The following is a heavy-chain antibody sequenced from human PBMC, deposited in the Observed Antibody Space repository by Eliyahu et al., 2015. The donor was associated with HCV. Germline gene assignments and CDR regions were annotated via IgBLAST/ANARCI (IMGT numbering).Heavy chain of an antibody. CDR2: IHYSGST. J-gene: IGHJ4*02. CDR3: AREVTWSGYFVL. CDR1: GGSINNYY. V-gene: IGHV4-59*12. D-gene: IGHD3-3*01. Sequence: QVQLQESGPGLVKPSETLSLTCTVXGGSINNYYWSWIRQPPGKGLEWIGYIHYSGSTNFNPSLRSRVTMPLDTSMNQFSLNLNSVTAADTAVYFCAREVTWSGYFVLWGLGTLVTVSS.